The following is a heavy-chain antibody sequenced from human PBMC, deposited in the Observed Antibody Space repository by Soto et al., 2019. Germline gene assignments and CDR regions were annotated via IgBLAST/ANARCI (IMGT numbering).Heavy chain of an antibody. CDR1: GGSFSGYY. D-gene: IGHD3-9*01. J-gene: IGHJ4*02. V-gene: IGHV4-34*01. CDR2: INHSGST. CDR3: ASREVLRYFDWSPRPSYFDY. Sequence: PSETLSLTCAVYGGSFSGYYWSWIRQPPGKGLEWIGEINHSGSTNYNPSLKSRVTISVDTSKNQFSLKLSSVTAADTAVYYCASREVLRYFDWSPRPSYFDYWGQGTLVTVSS.